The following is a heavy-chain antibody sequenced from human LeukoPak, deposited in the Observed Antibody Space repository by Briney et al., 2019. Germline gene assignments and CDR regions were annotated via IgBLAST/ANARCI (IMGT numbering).Heavy chain of an antibody. Sequence: SETLSLTCTVSGGSISSYYWSWIRQPPGKGLEWIGYINNSGSSSNYNPSLKSRVTISVDTSKNQFSLKLSSVTAADTAVYYCARGRLRLVPAHSRGWFDPWGQGTLVTVSS. CDR1: GGSISSYY. V-gene: IGHV4-59*12. CDR2: INNSGSSS. J-gene: IGHJ5*02. CDR3: ARGRLRLVPAHSRGWFDP. D-gene: IGHD2-2*01.